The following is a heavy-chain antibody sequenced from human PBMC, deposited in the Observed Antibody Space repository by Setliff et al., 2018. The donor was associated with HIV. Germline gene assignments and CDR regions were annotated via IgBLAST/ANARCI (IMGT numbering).Heavy chain of an antibody. V-gene: IGHV1-69*04. CDR1: GYTFTSYV. D-gene: IGHD6-19*01. CDR3: ARVGRSVTGP. CDR2: IIPMFSIP. J-gene: IGHJ5*02. Sequence: GASVKVSCKTSGYTFTSYVINWVRQAPGQGLEWMGRIIPMFSIPNYSQRFQGRVTITADRSTNTVYMELSSLRSDDTAVYYCARVGRSVTGPWGQGTLVTVSS.